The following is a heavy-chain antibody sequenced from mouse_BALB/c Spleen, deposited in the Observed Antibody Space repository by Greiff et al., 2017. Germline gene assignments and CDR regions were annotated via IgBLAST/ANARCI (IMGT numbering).Heavy chain of an antibody. CDR2: ICPGDGDT. V-gene: IGHV1-80*01. D-gene: IGHD2-2*01. CDR1: GYAFSSYW. CDR3: AGEGYSVDYAMDY. Sequence: VQLQQSGAELVRPGSSVKISCTASGYAFSSYWMNWVKQRPGQGLEWIGQICPGDGDTNYNGKFKGKATLTADKSSSTAYMQLSSLKSEDSAVYFCAGEGYSVDYAMDYWGQGTSVTVSS. J-gene: IGHJ4*01.